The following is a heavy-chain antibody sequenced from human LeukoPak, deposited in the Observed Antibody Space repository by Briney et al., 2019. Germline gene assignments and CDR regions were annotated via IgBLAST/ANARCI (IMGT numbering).Heavy chain of an antibody. D-gene: IGHD3-9*01. J-gene: IGHJ4*02. CDR1: GFPFSSYW. CDR3: ARGRYDILTGHYYFDY. V-gene: IGHV3-74*01. CDR2: INSDGSST. Sequence: QSGGSLRLSCAASGFPFSSYWMHWVRQAPGKGLVWVSRINSDGSSTIYADSVKGRFTISRDNAKNTLYLQMNSLRAEDTAVYYCARGRYDILTGHYYFDYWGQGTLVTVSS.